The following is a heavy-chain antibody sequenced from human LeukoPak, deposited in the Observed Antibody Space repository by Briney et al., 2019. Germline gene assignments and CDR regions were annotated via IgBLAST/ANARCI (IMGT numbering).Heavy chain of an antibody. CDR2: ISRNGGTT. CDR1: GFTLSSYA. Sequence: GGSLRLSCAASGFTLSSYAMHWVRQAPRKGLEYVSAISRNGGTTYYANSVKGRFTISRDNSKNTLYLQMGSLRAEDMAVYYCARGEGGYFDYWGQGTLVTVSS. J-gene: IGHJ4*02. V-gene: IGHV3-64*01. D-gene: IGHD1-26*01. CDR3: ARGEGGYFDY.